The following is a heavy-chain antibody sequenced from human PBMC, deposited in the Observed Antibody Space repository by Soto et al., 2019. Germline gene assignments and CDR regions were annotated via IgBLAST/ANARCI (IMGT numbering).Heavy chain of an antibody. D-gene: IGHD6-19*01. CDR3: ARGGWYNDY. J-gene: IGHJ4*02. CDR1: GGSISGHY. V-gene: IGHV4-59*11. CDR2: IYYSGDT. Sequence: SETLSLTCTVSGGSISGHYWSWIRQPPGKGLEWIGYIYYSGDTNYNPSLKSRVTISVDTSKNQFSLNLISVTAADTAVYFCARGGWYNDYWGQGTLVTVSS.